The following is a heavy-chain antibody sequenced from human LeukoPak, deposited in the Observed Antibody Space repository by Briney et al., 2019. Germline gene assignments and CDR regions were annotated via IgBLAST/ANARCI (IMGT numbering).Heavy chain of an antibody. Sequence: SVKVSCKXSGGTFSSYAISWVRQAPGQGLEWMGGIIPILGTANYAQKFQGRVTITTDESTSTAYMELSSLRSEDTAVYYCARIFGTQGYCSGGSCYSADYWGPGTLVTVSS. J-gene: IGHJ4*02. D-gene: IGHD2-15*01. CDR2: IIPILGTA. CDR1: GGTFSSYA. CDR3: ARIFGTQGYCSGGSCYSADY. V-gene: IGHV1-69*05.